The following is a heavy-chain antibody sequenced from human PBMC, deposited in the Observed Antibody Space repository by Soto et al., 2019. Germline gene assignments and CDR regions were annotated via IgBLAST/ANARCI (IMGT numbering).Heavy chain of an antibody. Sequence: GGSLRLSCAASGFTFSSYAMHWVRQAPGKGLEWVAVISYDGSNKYYADSVKGRFTTSRDNSKNTLYLQMNSLRAEDTAVYYCARETCSSTSCYGYGMDVWGQGTTVTVSS. CDR1: GFTFSSYA. V-gene: IGHV3-30-3*01. J-gene: IGHJ6*02. CDR3: ARETCSSTSCYGYGMDV. CDR2: ISYDGSNK. D-gene: IGHD2-2*01.